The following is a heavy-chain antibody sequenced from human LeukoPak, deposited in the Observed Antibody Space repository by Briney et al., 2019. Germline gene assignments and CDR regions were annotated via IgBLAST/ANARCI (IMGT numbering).Heavy chain of an antibody. CDR3: AKEGPWAAAGNHYYYMDV. CDR1: GFIFDDYT. V-gene: IGHV3-43*01. Sequence: GRSLRLSCAASGFIFDDYTMYWVRQAPGKGLEWVSLITWDGGSTDYADSVKGRFTISRDNSKNSLYLQMGSLRTEDTALYYCAKEGPWAAAGNHYYYMDVWGRGTTVTISS. J-gene: IGHJ6*03. D-gene: IGHD6-13*01. CDR2: ITWDGGST.